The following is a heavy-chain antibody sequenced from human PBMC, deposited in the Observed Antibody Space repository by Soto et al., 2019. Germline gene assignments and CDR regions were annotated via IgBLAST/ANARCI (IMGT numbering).Heavy chain of an antibody. Sequence: GESLKIACKGSVYSFTSYWISWVRQMPGKGLEWMGRIDPSDSYTNYSPSFQGHVTISADKSISTAYLQWSSLKASDTAMYYCARQGGIVVVPAATNPAGYYYGMDVWGQGTTVTVSS. CDR1: VYSFTSYW. CDR2: IDPSDSYT. CDR3: ARQGGIVVVPAATNPAGYYYGMDV. J-gene: IGHJ6*02. D-gene: IGHD2-2*01. V-gene: IGHV5-10-1*01.